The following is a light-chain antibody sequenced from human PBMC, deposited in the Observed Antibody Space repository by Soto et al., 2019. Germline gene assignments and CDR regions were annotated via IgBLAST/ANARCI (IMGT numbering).Light chain of an antibody. CDR1: QGIRSA. J-gene: IGKJ1*01. Sequence: AIPVTQSPSSLSASVGDRVTITCRTSQGIRSALGWYQQKPGKVPKLLIYAASTLQSGVPSRFSGSGSGRDFTLTISSLQPEDFATYYCLLYYAYFWAFGQGTKVEIK. V-gene: IGKV1-6*01. CDR2: AAS. CDR3: LLYYAYFWA.